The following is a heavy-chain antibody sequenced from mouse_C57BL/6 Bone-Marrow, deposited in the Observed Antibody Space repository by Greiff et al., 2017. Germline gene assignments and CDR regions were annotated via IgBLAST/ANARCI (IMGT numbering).Heavy chain of an antibody. V-gene: IGHV5-4*01. D-gene: IGHD4-1*01. J-gene: IGHJ3*01. CDR3: ARVRAGTGFAY. CDR1: GFTFSSYA. CDR2: ISDGGSYT. Sequence: VQLQQSGGGLVKPGGSLKLSCAASGFTFSSYAMSWVRQTPEKRLEWVATISDGGSYTYYPDNVKGRFTISRDNAKNNLYLQMSHLKSEDTAMYYCARVRAGTGFAYWGQGTLVTVSA.